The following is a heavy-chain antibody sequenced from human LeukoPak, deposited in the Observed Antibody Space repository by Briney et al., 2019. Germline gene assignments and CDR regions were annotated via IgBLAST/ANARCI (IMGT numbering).Heavy chain of an antibody. J-gene: IGHJ4*02. Sequence: KPSETLSLTCTVSGGSISSYYWSWIRQPPGKGLEWIGYICYSGSTNYNPSLKSRVTISVDTSKNQFSLRLSSVTAADTAVYYCARDTYYYDSSGYPVGYFDYWGQGTLVTVSS. CDR2: ICYSGST. CDR3: ARDTYYYDSSGYPVGYFDY. CDR1: GGSISSYY. V-gene: IGHV4-59*01. D-gene: IGHD3-22*01.